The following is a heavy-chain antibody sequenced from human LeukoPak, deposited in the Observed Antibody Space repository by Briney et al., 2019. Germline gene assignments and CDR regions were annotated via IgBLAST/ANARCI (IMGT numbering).Heavy chain of an antibody. D-gene: IGHD6-13*01. J-gene: IGHJ3*02. CDR3: ARVREQLDAFDI. CDR1: GFTFSSYA. Sequence: GGSLRLSCAASGFTFSSYAMSWVRQAPGKGLEWVSAISGSGGSTYYADSVKGRFTISRDNSKNTLYLQMNSLRAEDTAVYYCARVREQLDAFDIWGQGTMVTVSS. CDR2: ISGSGGST. V-gene: IGHV3-23*01.